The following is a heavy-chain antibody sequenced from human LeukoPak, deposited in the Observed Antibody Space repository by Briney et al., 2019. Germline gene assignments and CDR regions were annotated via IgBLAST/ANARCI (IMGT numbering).Heavy chain of an antibody. CDR2: IYYSGST. CDR1: GGSISSYY. V-gene: IGHV4-59*01. D-gene: IGHD2-8*01. J-gene: IGHJ6*02. CDR3: ARGVFQYGMDV. Sequence: SESLSLTCTVPGGSISSYYWSWIRQPPGKGLEWIGYIYYSGSTNYNPSLKSRVTISVDTSKNQFSLKLSSVTAADTAVYYCARGVFQYGMDVWGQGTTVTVSS.